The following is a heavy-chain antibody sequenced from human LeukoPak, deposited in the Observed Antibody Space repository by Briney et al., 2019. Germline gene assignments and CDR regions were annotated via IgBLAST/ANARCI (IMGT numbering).Heavy chain of an antibody. D-gene: IGHD3-16*01. CDR2: ISYSGST. J-gene: IGHJ6*03. Sequence: SETLSLTCTVSGGSISSSNYYWGWIRQPPGKGLEWIGTISYSGSTYYNPSLKSRVTISVDTSKNQFSLKLSSVTAADTAVYFCARPYGAISYYYYMDVWGKGTTVTVSS. V-gene: IGHV4-39*01. CDR3: ARPYGAISYYYYMDV. CDR1: GGSISSSNYY.